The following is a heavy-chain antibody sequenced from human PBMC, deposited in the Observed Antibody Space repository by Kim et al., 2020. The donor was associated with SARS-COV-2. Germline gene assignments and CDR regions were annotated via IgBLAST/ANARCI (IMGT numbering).Heavy chain of an antibody. V-gene: IGHV4-61*01. Sequence: SETLSLTCTVSGGSVSSGSYYWSWIRQPPGKGLEWIGYIYYSGSTNYNPSLKSRVTISIDTSKNQFSLKLSSVTAADTAVYYCARVPWIHLWLRGDYIDYWGQGTLVTVSS. D-gene: IGHD5-18*01. J-gene: IGHJ4*02. CDR1: GGSVSSGSYY. CDR2: IYYSGST. CDR3: ARVPWIHLWLRGDYIDY.